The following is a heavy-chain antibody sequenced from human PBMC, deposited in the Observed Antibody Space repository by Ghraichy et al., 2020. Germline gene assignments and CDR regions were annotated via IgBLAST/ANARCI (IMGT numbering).Heavy chain of an antibody. J-gene: IGHJ6*02. Sequence: SVKVSCKAPGGTFSRHAITWVRQAPGQGLEWMGRVILILNIANYAQNFQGRVTITADKSTTTAYMELTSLRPEDTAVYYCAKGDRAGSTSYYNYLLDAWGQGTTVIVSS. CDR3: AKGDRAGSTSYYNYLLDA. CDR1: GGTFSRHA. V-gene: IGHV1-69*04. D-gene: IGHD3-16*01. CDR2: VILILNIA.